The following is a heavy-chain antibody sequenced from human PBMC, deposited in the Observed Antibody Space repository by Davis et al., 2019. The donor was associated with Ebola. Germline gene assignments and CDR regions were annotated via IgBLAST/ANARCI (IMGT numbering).Heavy chain of an antibody. V-gene: IGHV3-48*02. J-gene: IGHJ4*02. Sequence: GESLKISCAASGFTFSAYSMNWVHQAPGKGLEWVSYISDSSTTIYYADSVKGRFTISRDNAKNSLYLQMNSLRDEDTAVYYCATDRNWDFDYWGQGTLVTVSS. CDR3: ATDRNWDFDY. CDR1: GFTFSAYS. D-gene: IGHD7-27*01. CDR2: ISDSSTTI.